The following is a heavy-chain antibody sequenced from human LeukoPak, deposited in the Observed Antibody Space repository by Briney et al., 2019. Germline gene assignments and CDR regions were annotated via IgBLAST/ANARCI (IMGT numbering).Heavy chain of an antibody. Sequence: GRSLRLSCAASGFTFSSYAMHWVRQAPGKGQEWVAVISYDGSNKYYADSVKGRFTISRDNSKNTLYLQMNSLRAEDTAVYYCARGLAVRYSSSFQFDYWGQGTLVTVSS. CDR3: ARGLAVRYSSSFQFDY. CDR1: GFTFSSYA. D-gene: IGHD6-6*01. V-gene: IGHV3-30*07. CDR2: ISYDGSNK. J-gene: IGHJ4*02.